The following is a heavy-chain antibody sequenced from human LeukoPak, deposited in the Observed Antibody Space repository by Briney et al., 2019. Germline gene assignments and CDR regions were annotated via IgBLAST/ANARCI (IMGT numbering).Heavy chain of an antibody. V-gene: IGHV3-21*01. J-gene: IGHJ4*02. CDR3: AXXXXXYXXGYDY. Sequence: GGSLRLSCAASGFTFSSYSMNWVRQAPGKGLEWVSSISSSSTYIYYADSVKGRFTISRDNAKNSLYLQMNSLRAEDTAVYYXAXXXXXYXXGYDYWXQGTLVTVSS. D-gene: IGHD5-18*01. CDR1: GFTFSSYS. CDR2: ISSSSTYI.